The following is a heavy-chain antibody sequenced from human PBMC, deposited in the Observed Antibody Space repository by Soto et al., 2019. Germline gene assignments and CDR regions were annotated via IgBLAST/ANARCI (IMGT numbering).Heavy chain of an antibody. J-gene: IGHJ4*02. CDR1: GGSISSSSYY. CDR2: IYYSGST. D-gene: IGHD2-2*01. V-gene: IGHV4-39*01. CDR3: ARLYSCSSTSCYYFDY. Sequence: QLQLQESGPGLVKPSETLSLTCTVSGGSISSSSYYWGWIRQPPGKGLEWIGSIYYSGSTYYNPSLKSRVTISVDTSKNQFSLKLSSVTAADTAVYYCARLYSCSSTSCYYFDYWGQGTLVTVSS.